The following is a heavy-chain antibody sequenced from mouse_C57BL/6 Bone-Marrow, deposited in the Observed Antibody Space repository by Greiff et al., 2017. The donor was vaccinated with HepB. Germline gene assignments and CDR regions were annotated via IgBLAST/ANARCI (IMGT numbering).Heavy chain of an antibody. CDR3: ARWDYYGSSPYYFDY. D-gene: IGHD1-1*01. J-gene: IGHJ2*01. V-gene: IGHV1-64*01. CDR1: GYTFTSYW. Sequence: QVQLQQSGAELVKPGASVKLSCKASGYTFTSYWMHWVKQRPGQGLKWIGMIHPNSGSTNYNEKFKSKATLTVDKSSSTAYMQLSSLTSEDSAVYYCARWDYYGSSPYYFDYWGQGTTLTVSS. CDR2: IHPNSGST.